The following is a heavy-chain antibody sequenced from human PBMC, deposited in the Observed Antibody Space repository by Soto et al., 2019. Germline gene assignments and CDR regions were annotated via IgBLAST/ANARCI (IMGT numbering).Heavy chain of an antibody. CDR3: ARDFRGYSYGSYSGANYFYYGMDV. Sequence: QVQLVQSGAEVKKPGSSVKVSCKASGGTFSSYGISWVRQAPGQGLEWMGGIIPMFGTANYAQKFQGRVKITADDTTSTAYMELSSLRSEDTAVYYCARDFRGYSYGSYSGANYFYYGMDVWGQGTTVTVSS. CDR2: IIPMFGTA. V-gene: IGHV1-69*01. D-gene: IGHD5-18*01. CDR1: GGTFSSYG. J-gene: IGHJ6*02.